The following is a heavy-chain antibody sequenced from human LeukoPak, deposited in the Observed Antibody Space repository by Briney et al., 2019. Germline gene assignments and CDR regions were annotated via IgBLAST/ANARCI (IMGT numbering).Heavy chain of an antibody. D-gene: IGHD3-22*01. V-gene: IGHV1-18*01. CDR1: GYTFTSYG. CDR3: VRPYYYDSSGYYHTGFDY. Sequence: GASVKVSCKASGYTFTSYGISWVRQAPGQGLEWMGWISAYNGNTNYAQKFQGRVTITRDTSASTAYMELSSLRSEDTAVYYCVRPYYYDSSGYYHTGFDYWGQGTLVTVSS. CDR2: ISAYNGNT. J-gene: IGHJ4*02.